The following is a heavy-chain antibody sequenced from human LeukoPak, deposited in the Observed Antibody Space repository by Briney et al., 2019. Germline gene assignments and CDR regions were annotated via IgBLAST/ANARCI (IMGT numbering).Heavy chain of an antibody. V-gene: IGHV4-59*01. Sequence: SETLSLTCTVSGGSMSSYYWSWIRQPPGKGLEWIRHMYYSGSTNYNPSLKSRVTISVDTSKNQFSLRLSSVTAADTAFYYCARNYDNSGYTAFGHWGRGTLVTVSS. J-gene: IGHJ4*02. CDR1: GGSMSSYY. CDR2: MYYSGST. D-gene: IGHD3-22*01. CDR3: ARNYDNSGYTAFGH.